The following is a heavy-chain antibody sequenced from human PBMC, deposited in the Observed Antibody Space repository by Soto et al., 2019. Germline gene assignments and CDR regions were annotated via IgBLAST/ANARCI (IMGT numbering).Heavy chain of an antibody. V-gene: IGHV3-48*01. CDR1: GFTFSSYS. CDR2: ISSSSSTI. D-gene: IGHD4-17*01. CDR3: ARESTPLSAEYFQH. J-gene: IGHJ1*01. Sequence: PGGSLRLSYAASGFTFSSYSMNWVRQAPGKGLEWVSYISSSSSTIYYADSVKGRFTISRDNAKNSLYLQMNSLRAEDTAVYYCARESTPLSAEYFQHWGQGTLVTVSS.